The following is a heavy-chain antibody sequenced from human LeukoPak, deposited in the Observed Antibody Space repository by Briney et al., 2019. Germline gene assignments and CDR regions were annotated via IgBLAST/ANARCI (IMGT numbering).Heavy chain of an antibody. CDR1: GGSFSGYY. D-gene: IGHD3-9*01. J-gene: IGHJ6*02. CDR2: INHSGST. V-gene: IGHV4-34*01. Sequence: PSETLSLTCAVYGGSFSGYYWSWIRQPPGKGLEWIGEINHSGSTNYNPSLKSRVTISVDTSKNQFSLKLSSVTAEDTAVYYCARDRVYYDILTGDDKSGMDVWGQGTTVTVS. CDR3: ARDRVYYDILTGDDKSGMDV.